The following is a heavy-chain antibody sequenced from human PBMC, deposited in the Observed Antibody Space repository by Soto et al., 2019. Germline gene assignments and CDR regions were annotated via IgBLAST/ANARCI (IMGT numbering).Heavy chain of an antibody. CDR3: GRGGGYSGYDGGGSWLDP. CDR2: MNPNSGNT. D-gene: IGHD5-12*01. CDR1: GFTFTSFD. V-gene: IGHV1-8*01. Sequence: ASVKVSCKASGFTFTSFDIYWVRQVTGQGLEWMGWMNPNSGNTVYAREFQGRVTMTGNTSISTAYMELSSLRSEDTSVYYCGRGGGYSGYDGGGSWLDPWGQGTLVTVS. J-gene: IGHJ5*02.